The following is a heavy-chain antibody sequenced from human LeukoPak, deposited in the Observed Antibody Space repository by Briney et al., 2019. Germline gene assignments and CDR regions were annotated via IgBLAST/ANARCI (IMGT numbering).Heavy chain of an antibody. CDR2: ISGSGGST. Sequence: GGSLRLSCAASGFTFSSYAVSWVRQTPGKGLEWVSAISGSGGSTYYADSVKGRFTISRDNAKNSLYLQMNSLRAEDTAVYYCARDGSDYWGQGTLVTVSS. CDR3: ARDGSDY. CDR1: GFTFSSYA. J-gene: IGHJ4*02. V-gene: IGHV3-23*01. D-gene: IGHD2-2*03.